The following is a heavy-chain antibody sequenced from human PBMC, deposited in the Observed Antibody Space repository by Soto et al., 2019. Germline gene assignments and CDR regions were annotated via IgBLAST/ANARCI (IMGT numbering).Heavy chain of an antibody. D-gene: IGHD3-16*01. CDR3: ARMATFGSLNWFDP. Sequence: GASVTVSCTASGYSFTNNDVTWVRQAPGQGLEWMGWMNPGSGDAGYAQKFQGRVTMTRDISIATAYMELSSLRSDDTAIYYCARMATFGSLNWFDPWGQGTLVTVSS. CDR2: MNPGSGDA. V-gene: IGHV1-8*01. CDR1: GYSFTNND. J-gene: IGHJ5*02.